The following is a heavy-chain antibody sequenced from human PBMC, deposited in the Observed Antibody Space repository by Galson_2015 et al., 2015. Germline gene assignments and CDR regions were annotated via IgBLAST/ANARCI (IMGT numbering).Heavy chain of an antibody. D-gene: IGHD6-13*01. CDR1: GFTFSSYG. CDR3: AKVYSSSSYGAPSGY. Sequence: SLRLSCAASGFTFSSYGMHWVRQAPGKGLEWVAVISYDGSNKYYADSVKGRFTISRDNSKNTLYLQMNSLRAEDTAVYYCAKVYSSSSYGAPSGYWGHGTLVTVSS. V-gene: IGHV3-30*18. CDR2: ISYDGSNK. J-gene: IGHJ4*01.